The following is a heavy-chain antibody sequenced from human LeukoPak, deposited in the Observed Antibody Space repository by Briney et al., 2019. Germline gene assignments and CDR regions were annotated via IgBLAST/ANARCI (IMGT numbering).Heavy chain of an antibody. J-gene: IGHJ4*02. Sequence: GGSLRLSCAASGFTFSSYGMHWVRQAPGKGLEGVAFIRYDGSNKYYADSVKGRFTISRDNSKNTLYLQMNSLRAEDTAVYYCARGPIVGATIDYWGQGTLVTVSS. CDR2: IRYDGSNK. V-gene: IGHV3-30*02. CDR1: GFTFSSYG. CDR3: ARGPIVGATIDY. D-gene: IGHD1-26*01.